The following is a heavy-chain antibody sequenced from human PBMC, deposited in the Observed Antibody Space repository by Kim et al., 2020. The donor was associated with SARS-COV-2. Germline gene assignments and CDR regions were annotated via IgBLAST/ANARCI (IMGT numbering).Heavy chain of an antibody. CDR1: GFTFSSYD. D-gene: IGHD3-3*01. V-gene: IGHV3-13*05. CDR3: ARVVTYYDFWSGYYLWYFDY. J-gene: IGHJ4*02. Sequence: GGSLRLSCAASGFTFSSYDMHWVRQATGKGLEWVSAIGTAGDPYYPGSVKGRFTISRENAKNSLYLQMNSLRAGDTAVYYCARVVTYYDFWSGYYLWYFDYWGQGTLVTVSS. CDR2: IGTAGDP.